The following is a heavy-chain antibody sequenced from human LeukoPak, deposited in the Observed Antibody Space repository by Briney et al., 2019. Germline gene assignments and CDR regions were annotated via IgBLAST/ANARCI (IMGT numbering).Heavy chain of an antibody. V-gene: IGHV3-74*01. CDR1: DFSLSSYS. D-gene: IGHD5-24*01. CDR3: ASDFGYKFDY. CDR2: ISSDEKTT. J-gene: IGHJ4*01. Sequence: GGSLRLSCAASDFSLSSYSMHWVRQSPGKGLMWVSRISSDEKTTTYVDSVKGRFTISRDNAKNMLYLQMNSLRAEDTAVYYCASDFGYKFDYWGPGALVTVSS.